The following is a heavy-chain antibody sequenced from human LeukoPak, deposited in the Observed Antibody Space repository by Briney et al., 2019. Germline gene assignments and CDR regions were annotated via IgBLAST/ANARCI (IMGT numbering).Heavy chain of an antibody. Sequence: SETLSLTCTVSGGSISSYYWSWIRQPPGKGLEWIGYIYYSGSTNYNPSLKSRVTISVDTSKNQFSLKLSSVTAADTAVYYCARALGVGVVAAIGWFDPWGQGTLVTVS. J-gene: IGHJ5*02. D-gene: IGHD2-15*01. CDR1: GGSISSYY. CDR2: IYYSGST. V-gene: IGHV4-59*01. CDR3: ARALGVGVVAAIGWFDP.